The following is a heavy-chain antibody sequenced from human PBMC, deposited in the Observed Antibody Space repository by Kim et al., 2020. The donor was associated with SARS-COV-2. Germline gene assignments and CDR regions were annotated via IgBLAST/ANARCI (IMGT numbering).Heavy chain of an antibody. CDR1: GYTFTSYA. D-gene: IGHD2-15*01. CDR3: ARDMGYCSGGSCYPGSVGVSYGMDV. J-gene: IGHJ6*02. V-gene: IGHV1-3*01. CDR2: INAGNGNT. Sequence: ASVKVSCKASGYTFTSYAMHWVRQAPGQRLEWMGWINAGNGNTKYSQKFQGRVTITRDTSASTAYMELSSLRSEDTAVYYCARDMGYCSGGSCYPGSVGVSYGMDVWGQGTTVTVSS.